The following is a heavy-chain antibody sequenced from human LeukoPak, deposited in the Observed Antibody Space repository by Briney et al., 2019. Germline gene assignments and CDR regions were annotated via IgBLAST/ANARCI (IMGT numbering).Heavy chain of an antibody. Sequence: PSETLSLTCTVSGGSISSGSYYWSWIRQPAGKGLEWIGRIYTSGSTNYNPSLKSRVTISVDTSKNQFSLKLSSVTAADTAVYYCARDSVAGNHDYWGQGTLVTVSS. D-gene: IGHD6-19*01. CDR2: IYTSGST. CDR3: ARDSVAGNHDY. CDR1: GGSISSGSYY. J-gene: IGHJ4*02. V-gene: IGHV4-61*02.